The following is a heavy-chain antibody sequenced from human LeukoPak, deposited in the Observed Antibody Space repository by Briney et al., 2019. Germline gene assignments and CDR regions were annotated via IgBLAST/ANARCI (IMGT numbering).Heavy chain of an antibody. CDR3: AEGGEFDY. Sequence: GGSLRLSCAASGFTFSSYWMHWVRQAPGKGLEWVSRISSDGSSTSYADSVKGRFTISRDNAKNTLYLQMNSLRAKDTAVYYCAEGGEFDYWGQGTLVTVSS. CDR1: GFTFSSYW. D-gene: IGHD3-16*01. J-gene: IGHJ4*02. CDR2: ISSDGSST. V-gene: IGHV3-74*01.